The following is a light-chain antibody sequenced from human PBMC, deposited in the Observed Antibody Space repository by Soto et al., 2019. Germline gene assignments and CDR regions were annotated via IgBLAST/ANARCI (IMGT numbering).Light chain of an antibody. Sequence: QSVLTQPPSVSAAPGQKVAISCTGSSSNIGDNYVSWFQQFPGTAPQLLIYGNNERPSGIPDRLSASKSGTSATLGITGLQTGDEADYYCGTWDSSLGAGVFGGGTQLTVL. CDR1: SSNIGDNY. CDR2: GNN. J-gene: IGLJ2*01. V-gene: IGLV1-51*01. CDR3: GTWDSSLGAGV.